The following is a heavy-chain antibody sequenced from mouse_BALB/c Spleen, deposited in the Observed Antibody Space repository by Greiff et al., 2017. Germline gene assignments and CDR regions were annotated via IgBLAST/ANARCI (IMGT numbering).Heavy chain of an antibody. D-gene: IGHD2-4*01. CDR2: IRNKANGYTT. J-gene: IGHJ4*01. V-gene: IGHV7-3*02. CDR3: ARDRRITTCAMDY. Sequence: EVQGVESGGGLVQPGGSLRLSCATSGFTFTDYYMSWVRQPPGKALEWLGFIRNKANGYTTEYSASVKGRFTISRDNYQSILYLQMNTLRAEDSATYYCARDRRITTCAMDYWGQGTSVTVSS. CDR1: GFTFTDYY.